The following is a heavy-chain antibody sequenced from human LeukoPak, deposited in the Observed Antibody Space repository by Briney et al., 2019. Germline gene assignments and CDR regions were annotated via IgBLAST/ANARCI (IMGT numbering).Heavy chain of an antibody. V-gene: IGHV4-4*07. Sequence: SETLSLTCTVSGGSISSYHWSWIRQPAGKGLEWIGRIYTSGSTNYNPSLKSRVTISVDKSKNQFSLKLSSVTAADTAAYYCARNFAGDAFDIWGQGTMVTVSS. CDR3: ARNFAGDAFDI. CDR1: GGSISSYH. J-gene: IGHJ3*02. CDR2: IYTSGST. D-gene: IGHD3-10*01.